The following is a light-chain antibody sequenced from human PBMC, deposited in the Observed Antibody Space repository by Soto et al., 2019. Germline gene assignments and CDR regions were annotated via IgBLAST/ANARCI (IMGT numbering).Light chain of an antibody. J-gene: IGKJ4*01. V-gene: IGKV1-39*01. Sequence: DIQMTQSPSSLSASVGDRVTITCRAGQYIGRYLNWYQQKPGKAPKLLIYAASSLHSGVPSRFSGSGSGTDFTLTISSLQPEDFAVYYCQQYNNWPLTFGGGTKVEIK. CDR1: QYIGRY. CDR3: QQYNNWPLT. CDR2: AAS.